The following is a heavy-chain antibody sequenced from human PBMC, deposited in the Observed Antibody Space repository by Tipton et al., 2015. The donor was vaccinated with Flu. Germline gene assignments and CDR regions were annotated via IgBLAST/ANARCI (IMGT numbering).Heavy chain of an antibody. CDR2: IKQDGSEK. J-gene: IGHJ4*02. Sequence: SLRLSCAASGFTFSTYWMSWVRQAPVKGLEWVANIKQDGSEKNYVDSVKGRFTISRDNAKNSLYLQMNSLRAEDTAFYYCTRSLDYWGQGTLVTVSS. CDR1: GFTFSTYW. V-gene: IGHV3-7*01. CDR3: TRSLDY.